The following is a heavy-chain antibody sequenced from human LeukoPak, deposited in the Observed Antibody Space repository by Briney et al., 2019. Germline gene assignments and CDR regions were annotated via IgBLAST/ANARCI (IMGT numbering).Heavy chain of an antibody. CDR2: FDPEDGET. V-gene: IGHV1-24*01. J-gene: IGHJ4*02. CDR1: GYTLTELS. CDR3: ARNDARAAAVDY. D-gene: IGHD6-13*01. Sequence: GASVKVSCKVSGYTLTELSMHWVRQAPGKGLEWMGGFDPEDGETIYAQKFQGRVTMTEDTSTDTAYMELSSLRSDDTAVYYCARNDARAAAVDYWGQGTLVTVSS.